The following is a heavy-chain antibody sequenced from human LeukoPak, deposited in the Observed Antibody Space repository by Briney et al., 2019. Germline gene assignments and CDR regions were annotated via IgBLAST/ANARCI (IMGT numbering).Heavy chain of an antibody. CDR2: IRQDDIER. V-gene: IGHV3-7*01. CDR1: GFTFSTYW. J-gene: IGHJ4*02. CDR3: VRGCNRTHCPYFFDS. D-gene: IGHD2/OR15-2a*01. Sequence: QTGGSLRLSCAASGFTFSTYWMTWVRQAPGKGLEWVATIRQDDIERHLVDSVKGRFFISRDNAKNSLYLQMNSLTVEDTAVYYCVRGCNRTHCPYFFDSWGQGTLITVS.